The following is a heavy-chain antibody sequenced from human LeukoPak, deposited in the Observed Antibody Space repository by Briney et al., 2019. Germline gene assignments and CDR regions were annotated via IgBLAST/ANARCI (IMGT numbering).Heavy chain of an antibody. D-gene: IGHD2-15*01. Sequence: PGGSLRLSCAASGFTFSSYWMSWVRQAPGKGLEWVANIKQDGSEKYYVDSVKGRFTISRDNAKNSLYLQMNSLRAEDTAVYYCARDLREGYCSGGSCYSFDYWGQGTLVTVSS. CDR2: IKQDGSEK. CDR1: GFTFSSYW. V-gene: IGHV3-7*01. CDR3: ARDLREGYCSGGSCYSFDY. J-gene: IGHJ4*02.